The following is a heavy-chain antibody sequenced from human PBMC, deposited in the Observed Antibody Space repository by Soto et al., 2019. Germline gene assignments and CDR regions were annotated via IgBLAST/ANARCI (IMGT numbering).Heavy chain of an antibody. Sequence: QVQLVQSGAEVKKPGASVKVSCKASGYTFTSYGISWVRQAPGQGLEWMGWISAYNGNTNYAQKLQGRVTMTTDTSTSTAYMERRSLRSDDTAVYYCARDSERTKRDCTTGVCYNRLFDYWGQGTLGTVSS. CDR3: ARDSERTKRDCTTGVCYNRLFDY. D-gene: IGHD2-8*01. J-gene: IGHJ4*02. CDR1: GYTFTSYG. CDR2: ISAYNGNT. V-gene: IGHV1-18*01.